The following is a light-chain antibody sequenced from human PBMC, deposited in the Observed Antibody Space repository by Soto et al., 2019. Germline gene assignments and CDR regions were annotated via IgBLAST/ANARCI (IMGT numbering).Light chain of an antibody. CDR3: QQSYSTPT. CDR1: QSISSY. J-gene: IGKJ2*01. Sequence: DIQMTQSPSSLSASVGDRVTITCRASQSISSYLNWYQQKPGQAPKLLISAASSLQSGVPSRFSASGSETYFTLTISSLQPEDFATYYCQQSYSTPTFGQGTKLEIK. CDR2: AAS. V-gene: IGKV1-39*01.